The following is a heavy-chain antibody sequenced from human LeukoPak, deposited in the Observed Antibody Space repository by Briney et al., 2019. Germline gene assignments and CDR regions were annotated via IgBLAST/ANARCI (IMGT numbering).Heavy chain of an antibody. Sequence: SVKVSCKASGGTLSSYAISWVRQAPGQGLEWMGGIIPIFGTANYAQKFQGRVTITADESTSTAYMELSSLRSEDTAVYYCAAPRMGRGWSYYFDYWGQGTLVTVSS. V-gene: IGHV1-69*13. CDR2: IIPIFGTA. D-gene: IGHD6-19*01. CDR1: GGTLSSYA. CDR3: AAPRMGRGWSYYFDY. J-gene: IGHJ4*02.